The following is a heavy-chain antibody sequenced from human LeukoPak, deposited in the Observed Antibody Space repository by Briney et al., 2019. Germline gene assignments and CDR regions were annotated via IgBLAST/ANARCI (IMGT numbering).Heavy chain of an antibody. CDR3: AKIPSYYYDSSGYYRY. J-gene: IGHJ4*02. CDR2: ISGSGGST. CDR1: GFTFSSYG. D-gene: IGHD3-22*01. Sequence: GGSLRLSCAASGFTFSSYGMSWVRQAPGKGLEWVSAISGSGGSTYYADSVKGRFTISRDSSKNTLYLQMNSLRAEDTAVYYCAKIPSYYYDSSGYYRYWGQGTLVTVSS. V-gene: IGHV3-23*01.